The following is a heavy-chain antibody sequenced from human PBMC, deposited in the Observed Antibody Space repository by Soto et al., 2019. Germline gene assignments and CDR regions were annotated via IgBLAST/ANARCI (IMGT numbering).Heavy chain of an antibody. CDR3: ARSAKALGYCSSTSCYGGNWFDS. Sequence: SQTLSLTCAISGDSVSSNSAAWNWIRQSPSRGLEWLGRTYYRSKWYNDYAVSVKSRITINPDTSKNQFSLQLNSVTPEDTAVYYCARSAKALGYCSSTSCYGGNWFDSWGQGTLVTVSS. J-gene: IGHJ5*01. V-gene: IGHV6-1*01. CDR2: TYYRSKWYN. D-gene: IGHD2-2*01. CDR1: GDSVSSNSAA.